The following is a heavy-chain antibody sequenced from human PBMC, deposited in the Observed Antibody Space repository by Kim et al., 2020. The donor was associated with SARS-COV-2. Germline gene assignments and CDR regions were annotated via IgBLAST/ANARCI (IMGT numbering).Heavy chain of an antibody. CDR3: ARQIASQYNWNYGWAFDI. J-gene: IGHJ3*02. D-gene: IGHD1-7*01. V-gene: IGHV5-51*01. CDR1: GYSFTSYW. Sequence: GESLKISCKGSGYSFTSYWIGWVRQMPGKGLEWMGIIYPGDSDTRYSPSFQGQVTISADKSISTAYLQWSSLKASDTAMYYCARQIASQYNWNYGWAFDIWGQGTMVTVSS. CDR2: IYPGDSDT.